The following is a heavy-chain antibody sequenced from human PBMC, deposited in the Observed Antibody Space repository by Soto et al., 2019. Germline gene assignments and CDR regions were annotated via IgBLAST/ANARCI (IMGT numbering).Heavy chain of an antibody. J-gene: IGHJ5*02. Sequence: SETLSLTCAVSGGSISSGGYSWSWIRQPPGKGLEWIGYIYHSGSTYYNPSLKSRVTISVDRSKNQFSLKLSSVTAADTAVYYCARDSGVATSTFDPWGQGTLVTVSS. CDR2: IYHSGST. CDR3: ARDSGVATSTFDP. CDR1: GGSISSGGYS. D-gene: IGHD5-12*01. V-gene: IGHV4-30-2*01.